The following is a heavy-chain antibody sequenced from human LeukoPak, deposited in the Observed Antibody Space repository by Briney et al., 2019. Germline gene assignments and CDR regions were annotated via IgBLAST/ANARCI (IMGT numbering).Heavy chain of an antibody. D-gene: IGHD3-22*01. J-gene: IGHJ4*02. Sequence: PSETLSLTCTVSGYSISSGYYWGWIRQPPGKGLEWIGSFYYSGSTYYNPSLKSRVTISLDTSKNQFSLKLSSVTAADTAVYYCARDDFYDNSGYFYWGQGTLVTVSS. CDR1: GYSISSGYY. CDR3: ARDDFYDNSGYFY. CDR2: FYYSGST. V-gene: IGHV4-38-2*02.